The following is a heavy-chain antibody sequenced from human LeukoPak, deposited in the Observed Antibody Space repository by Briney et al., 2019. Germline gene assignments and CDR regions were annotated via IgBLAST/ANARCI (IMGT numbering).Heavy chain of an antibody. CDR3: ARSFPLRFLEWLSPSYYGMDV. D-gene: IGHD3-3*01. V-gene: IGHV1-8*01. Sequence: GSVKVSCKASGYTFTSYDINWVRQATGQGLEWMGWMNPNSGNTGYAQKFQGRVTMTRNTSISTAYVELSSLRSEDTAVYYCARSFPLRFLEWLSPSYYGMDVWGQGTTVTVSS. CDR1: GYTFTSYD. CDR2: MNPNSGNT. J-gene: IGHJ6*02.